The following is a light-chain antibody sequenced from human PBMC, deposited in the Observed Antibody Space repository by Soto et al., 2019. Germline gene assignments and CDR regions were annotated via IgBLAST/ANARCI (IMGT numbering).Light chain of an antibody. CDR1: QGINSG. V-gene: IGKV1-12*01. CDR3: QQGNGFPWT. Sequence: DIQMTQSPSSVSASVGDRVTITCRASQGINSGLAWYQQKPGKAPNLLIYAASSLQSGVPSRFSGSGSGTDFTLTINRLQPEDSATYYCQQGNGFPWTFGQGTKVEIK. J-gene: IGKJ1*01. CDR2: AAS.